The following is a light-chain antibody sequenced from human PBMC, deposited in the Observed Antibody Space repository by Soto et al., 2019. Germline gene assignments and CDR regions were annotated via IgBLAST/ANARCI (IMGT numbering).Light chain of an antibody. V-gene: IGLV1-47*01. CDR2: KNN. J-gene: IGLJ3*02. CDR1: SYNVGKKV. CDR3: AAWDDSLSAWV. Sequence: QSVLTQPPSASGTPGQRVTISCSGGSYNVGKKVVYWYQQRPGTAPKLIIFKNNQRPSGVPDRFSGSNSGSSASLAISGLRSEDEADYFCAAWDDSLSAWVFGGGTKLTVL.